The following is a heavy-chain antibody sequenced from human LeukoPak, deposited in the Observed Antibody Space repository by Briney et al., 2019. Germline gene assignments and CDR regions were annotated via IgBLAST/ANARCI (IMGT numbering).Heavy chain of an antibody. CDR1: GFTFSSYS. V-gene: IGHV3-21*01. J-gene: IGHJ1*01. CDR2: ISSGSTYT. D-gene: IGHD6-6*01. Sequence: GGSLRLSCTASGFTFSSYSMNWVRQAPGKGLEWVSSISSGSTYTYYADSVKGRFTISRDNAKNTLYLQMNSLRAEDTAVYYCARGSSSSEYFQHWGQGTLVTVSS. CDR3: ARGSSSSEYFQH.